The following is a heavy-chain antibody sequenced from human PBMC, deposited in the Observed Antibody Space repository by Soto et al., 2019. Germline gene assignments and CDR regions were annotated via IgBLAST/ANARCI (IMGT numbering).Heavy chain of an antibody. CDR3: ARAIIVLDYYGMDV. D-gene: IGHD3-16*02. CDR1: GYTFTGYY. Sequence: GASMKVSCKASGYTFTGYYMHWVRQAPGQGLEWIGWIKPNSGGTNYAQKFQGWVTMTRDTSISTAYMELSRLRSDDTAVYYCARAIIVLDYYGMDVWGQGTTVTVSS. J-gene: IGHJ6*02. CDR2: IKPNSGGT. V-gene: IGHV1-2*04.